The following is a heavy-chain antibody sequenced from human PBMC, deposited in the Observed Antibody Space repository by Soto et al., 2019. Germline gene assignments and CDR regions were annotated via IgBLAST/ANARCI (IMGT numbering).Heavy chain of an antibody. Sequence: GGSLRLSCASSGFTFSSYGMHLVRQAPGKGLEWVAVISYDGSNKYYADSVKGRFTISRDNSKNTLYLQMNSLRAEDTAVYYCAKDSRDCSSTSCYAPEYYFDYWGQGTLVTVSS. J-gene: IGHJ4*02. D-gene: IGHD2-2*01. CDR3: AKDSRDCSSTSCYAPEYYFDY. CDR1: GFTFSSYG. CDR2: ISYDGSNK. V-gene: IGHV3-30*18.